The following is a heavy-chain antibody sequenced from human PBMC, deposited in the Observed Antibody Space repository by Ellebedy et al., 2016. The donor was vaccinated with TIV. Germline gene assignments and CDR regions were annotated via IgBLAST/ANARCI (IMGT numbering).Heavy chain of an antibody. V-gene: IGHV3-21*01. D-gene: IGHD2-15*01. CDR2: ISSSSSYI. CDR1: GFTFSSYS. Sequence: GESLKISCAASGFTFSSYSMNWVRQAPGEGLEWVSSISSSSSYIYYADSVKGRFTISRDNAKNSLYLQMNSLRDEDTAVYYCARVEGYCSGGSCYSAHLFDYWGQGTLVTVSS. J-gene: IGHJ4*02. CDR3: ARVEGYCSGGSCYSAHLFDY.